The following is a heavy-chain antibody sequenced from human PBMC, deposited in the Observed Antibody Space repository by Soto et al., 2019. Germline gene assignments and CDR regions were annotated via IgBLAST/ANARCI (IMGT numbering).Heavy chain of an antibody. Sequence: EVQLLESGEAELKRGGSLKFPCLASGLIFKKFPLAWVRQAQGEGWEWVSGISCCGGSTSYEDSVKGRFSIARDDSKNTLSLQMNSLRVEDTAQYYCAKADGEQWLVPHLDNWGQGTLVTVS. D-gene: IGHD6-19*01. CDR3: AKADGEQWLVPHLDN. CDR1: GLIFKKFP. J-gene: IGHJ4*02. V-gene: IGHV3-23*01. CDR2: ISCCGGST.